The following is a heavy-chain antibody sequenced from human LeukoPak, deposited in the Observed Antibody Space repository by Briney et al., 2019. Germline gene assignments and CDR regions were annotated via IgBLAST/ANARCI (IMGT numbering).Heavy chain of an antibody. Sequence: PSETLSLTCTVSGGSISSGSYYWSWIRQPAGKGLEWIGRIYTSGSTNYNPSLKSRVTISVDTSKNQFSLKLTSVTAADTAVYYCARDPLSYDSHDMDVWGQGTTVTVSS. D-gene: IGHD3-22*01. CDR1: GGSISSGSYY. CDR3: ARDPLSYDSHDMDV. V-gene: IGHV4-61*02. J-gene: IGHJ6*02. CDR2: IYTSGST.